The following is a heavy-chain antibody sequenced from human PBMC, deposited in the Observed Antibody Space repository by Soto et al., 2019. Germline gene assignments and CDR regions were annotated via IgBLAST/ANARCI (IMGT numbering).Heavy chain of an antibody. J-gene: IGHJ5*02. CDR3: ATGLAAAGTGFDP. V-gene: IGHV1-8*01. CDR1: GYTFTSYD. D-gene: IGHD6-13*01. Sequence: QVQLVQSGAEVKKPGASVKVSCKASGYTFTSYDINWVRQATGQGLEWMGWMKPNSGNTGYAQKFQGRVTMTRNTSIRTASMEMRSLRSEDTAVYYCATGLAAAGTGFDPWGQGTLVTVSS. CDR2: MKPNSGNT.